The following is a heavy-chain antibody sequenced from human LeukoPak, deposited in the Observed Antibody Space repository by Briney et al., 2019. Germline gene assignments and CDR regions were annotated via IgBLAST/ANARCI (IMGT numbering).Heavy chain of an antibody. Sequence: GGSLRLSCAASGFTFSSYAMSWVRQDPGKGLEWVSGISGSGGSTYYADSEKGRFTISRDNSKNTLYLQMNSLRAEDTAVYYCAKDRENSGWKRRFDYWGQGTLVTVSS. CDR1: GFTFSSYA. CDR3: AKDRENSGWKRRFDY. V-gene: IGHV3-23*01. D-gene: IGHD6-19*01. J-gene: IGHJ4*02. CDR2: ISGSGGST.